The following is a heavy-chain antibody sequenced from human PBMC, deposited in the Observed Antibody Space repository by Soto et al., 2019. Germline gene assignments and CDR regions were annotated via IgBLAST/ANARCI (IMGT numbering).Heavy chain of an antibody. Sequence: QVQLVESGGGVVQPGRSLRLSCAASGFPFTSYGMHWVREGPDTGLEWVAIISYDGNDKYYAGSAKGRFTISRDKSKNTQFLQMNSLRPEETELYYCGGGQYYFDYRVQGCMVIVST. D-gene: IGHD3-16*01. CDR1: GFPFTSYG. CDR2: ISYDGNDK. J-gene: IGHJ4*02. V-gene: IGHV3-30*03. CDR3: GGGQYYFDY.